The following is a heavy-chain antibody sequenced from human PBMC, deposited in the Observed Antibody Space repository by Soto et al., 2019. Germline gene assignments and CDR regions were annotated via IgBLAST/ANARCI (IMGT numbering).Heavy chain of an antibody. Sequence: GGSLRLSCAASGFTVSSKYMSWVRQAPGKGLEWVSLIQSGGPTYYADSVKGRFTISRDNSKNTVHLQMDSLRAEDTAVYYCAKELIVVVPAAPYYYYGMDVWGQGTTVTVSS. J-gene: IGHJ6*02. CDR1: GFTVSSKY. V-gene: IGHV3-66*01. D-gene: IGHD2-2*01. CDR3: AKELIVVVPAAPYYYYGMDV. CDR2: IQSGGPT.